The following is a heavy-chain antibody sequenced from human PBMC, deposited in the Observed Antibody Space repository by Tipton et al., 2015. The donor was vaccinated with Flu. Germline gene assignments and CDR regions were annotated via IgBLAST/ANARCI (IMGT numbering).Heavy chain of an antibody. J-gene: IGHJ4*02. Sequence: SLRLSCAASGFTVKDSYMSWVRQAPGKGLEWVSAIGGGGATTYFADSVKGRFTISRDNIRNTLYLQMNSLRAEDTAIYYCAKVIPEKVSGLDSWGQGTLVTVSS. CDR1: GFTVKDSY. CDR3: AKVIPEKVSGLDS. V-gene: IGHV3-23*01. CDR2: IGGGGATT. D-gene: IGHD5/OR15-5a*01.